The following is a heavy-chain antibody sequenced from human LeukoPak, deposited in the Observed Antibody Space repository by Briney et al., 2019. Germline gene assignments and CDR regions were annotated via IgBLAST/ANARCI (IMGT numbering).Heavy chain of an antibody. V-gene: IGHV4-30-2*01. Sequence: PSETLSLTCAVSGGSISSGGYSWSWIRQPPGKGLEWIGYIYHSGSTYYNPSLKSRVTISVDRSKNQFSLKLSSVTAADTAVYYCARGPPYDSSGYYLRGYFDLWGRGTLVTVSS. CDR3: ARGPPYDSSGYYLRGYFDL. CDR2: IYHSGST. J-gene: IGHJ2*01. D-gene: IGHD3-22*01. CDR1: GGSISSGGYS.